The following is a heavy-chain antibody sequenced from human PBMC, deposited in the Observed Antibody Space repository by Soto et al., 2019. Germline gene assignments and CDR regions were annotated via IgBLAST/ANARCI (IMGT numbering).Heavy chain of an antibody. CDR3: ARSKGYSDILTGYPPPYYFDY. CDR1: GGTFSSYA. Sequence: QVQLVQSGAEVKKPGSSVKVSCKASGGTFSSYAISWVRQAPGQGLEWMGGIIPILGTANYAQKFQGRVRIPEDESTRTAYMGLGSLRSEDTAVYYCARSKGYSDILTGYPPPYYFDYWGQGTLVTVSS. V-gene: IGHV1-69*01. D-gene: IGHD3-9*01. CDR2: IIPILGTA. J-gene: IGHJ4*02.